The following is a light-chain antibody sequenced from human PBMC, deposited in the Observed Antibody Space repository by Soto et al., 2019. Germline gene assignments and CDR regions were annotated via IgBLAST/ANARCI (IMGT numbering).Light chain of an antibody. CDR2: DVS. Sequence: QSALTQSASVSGSPGQSITISCTGTSSDVGYYDYVSWYQQHPGKAPKLMIYDVSNRPSGVSIRFSGSKSGNTASLTISGLQAEDEADYYCSSYTGSSTVVFGGGTKVTVL. J-gene: IGLJ2*01. V-gene: IGLV2-14*03. CDR1: SSDVGYYDY. CDR3: SSYTGSSTVV.